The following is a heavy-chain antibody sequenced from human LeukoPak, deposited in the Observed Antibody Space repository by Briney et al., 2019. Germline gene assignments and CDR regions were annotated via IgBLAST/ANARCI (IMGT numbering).Heavy chain of an antibody. V-gene: IGHV3-48*04. CDR1: GFTFSSYS. D-gene: IGHD4-23*01. CDR3: ARELDGGNPMGAFDI. CDR2: ISTSSSTI. J-gene: IGHJ3*02. Sequence: PGGSLRLSCAASGFTFSSYSMNWVRQAPGKGLEWVSYISTSSSTIYYADSVKGRFTISRDNAKNSLYLQMNSLRAEDTAVYYCARELDGGNPMGAFDIWGQGTMVTVSS.